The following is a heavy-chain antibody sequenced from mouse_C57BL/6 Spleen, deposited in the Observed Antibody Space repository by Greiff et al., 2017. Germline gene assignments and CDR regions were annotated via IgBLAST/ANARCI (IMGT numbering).Heavy chain of an antibody. J-gene: IGHJ3*01. D-gene: IGHD2-3*01. CDR1: GYTFSSYW. Sequence: EVQLQESGTVLARPGASVKMSCKTSGYTFSSYWMHWVKQRPGQGLEWIGAIYPGNSDTSYNQKFKGKAKLTAVTSASPAYMELSSLTNEDSAVYYCTRSSIYDGYQAWFAYWGQGTLVTVSA. CDR3: TRSSIYDGYQAWFAY. V-gene: IGHV1-5*01. CDR2: IYPGNSDT.